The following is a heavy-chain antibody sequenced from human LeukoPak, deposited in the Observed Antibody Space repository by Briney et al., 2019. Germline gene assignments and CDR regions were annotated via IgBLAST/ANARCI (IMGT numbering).Heavy chain of an antibody. D-gene: IGHD3-22*01. CDR3: AKDGINYYDISGYDI. V-gene: IGHV4-39*07. CDR1: GGSISSSSYY. J-gene: IGHJ4*02. Sequence: PSETLSLTCTVSGGSISSSSYYWGWIRQPPGKGLEWIGSIYYSGSTNYNPSLKSRVTISVDTSKNQFSLKLSSVTAADTAVYYCAKDGINYYDISGYDIWGQGTLVTVSS. CDR2: IYYSGST.